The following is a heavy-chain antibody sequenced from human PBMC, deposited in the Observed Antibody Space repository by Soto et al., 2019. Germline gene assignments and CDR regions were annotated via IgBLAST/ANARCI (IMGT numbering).Heavy chain of an antibody. J-gene: IGHJ5*02. CDR1: GFTFSNAW. CDR2: IKSKTDGGTT. D-gene: IGHD3-22*01. V-gene: IGHV3-15*01. Sequence: EVQLVESGGGLVEPGGSLRLSCTASGFTFSNAWMTWVRQAPGKGLEWVGRIKSKTDGGTTDYAAPVKGRFTISRDDSKNTMSLQMNSLKTEHTAVYYCTIPRGPMIRPGGQGTLVTVSS. CDR3: TIPRGPMIRP.